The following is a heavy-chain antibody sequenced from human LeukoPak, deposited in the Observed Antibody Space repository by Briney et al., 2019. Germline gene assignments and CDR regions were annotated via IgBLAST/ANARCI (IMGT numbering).Heavy chain of an antibody. CDR1: GFTFSSYG. CDR2: ISYDGSNE. V-gene: IGHV3-30*18. J-gene: IGHJ1*01. Sequence: GRSLRLSCAAPGFTFSSYGMHWVRQAPGKGLEWVAVISYDGSNEYYADSVKGRFTISRDNSKNTLYLQMNSLRAEDTAVYYCAKSYINMIVVATAAPEHWGQGTLVTVSS. CDR3: AKSYINMIVVATAAPEH. D-gene: IGHD3-22*01.